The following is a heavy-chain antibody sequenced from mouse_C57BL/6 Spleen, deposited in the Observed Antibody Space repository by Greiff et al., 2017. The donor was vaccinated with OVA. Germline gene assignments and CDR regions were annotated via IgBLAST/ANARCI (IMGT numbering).Heavy chain of an antibody. CDR1: GYSITSGYY. CDR2: ISYDGSN. D-gene: IGHD2-3*01. Sequence: ESGPGLVKPSQSLSLTCSVTGYSITSGYYWNWIRQFPGNKLEWMGYISYDGSNNYNPSLKNRISITRDTSKNQFFLKLNSVTTEDTATYYCAREGYDGYWYFDVWGTGTTVTVSS. V-gene: IGHV3-6*01. CDR3: AREGYDGYWYFDV. J-gene: IGHJ1*03.